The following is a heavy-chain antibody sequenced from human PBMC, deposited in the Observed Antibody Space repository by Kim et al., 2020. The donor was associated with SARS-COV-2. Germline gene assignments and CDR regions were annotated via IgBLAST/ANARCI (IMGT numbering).Heavy chain of an antibody. D-gene: IGHD6-6*01. CDR3: ARSIAPYYYGMDV. Sequence: SPSFQGQVTSSADKSISTAYLQWSSLKASDTAMYYCARSIAPYYYGMDVWGQGTTVTVSS. J-gene: IGHJ6*02. V-gene: IGHV5-51*01.